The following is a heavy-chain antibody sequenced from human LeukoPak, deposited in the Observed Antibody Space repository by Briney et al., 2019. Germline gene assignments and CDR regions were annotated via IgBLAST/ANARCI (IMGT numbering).Heavy chain of an antibody. CDR1: GYTFTGYY. D-gene: IGHD6-19*01. CDR3: ARDLLAVAGTARSSWFDL. V-gene: IGHV1-2*02. J-gene: IGHJ5*02. Sequence: ASVKVSCKASGYTFTGYYMHWVRQAPGQGLEWMGWINPNSGGTNYAQKFQGRVTMTRDTSISTAYMELSRLRSDDTAVYYCARDLLAVAGTARSSWFDLWGQGTLVTVSS. CDR2: INPNSGGT.